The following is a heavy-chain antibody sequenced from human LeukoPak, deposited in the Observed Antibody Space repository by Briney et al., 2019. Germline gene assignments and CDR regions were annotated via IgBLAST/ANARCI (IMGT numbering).Heavy chain of an antibody. CDR3: RAETFDGDYVGWTGLFSGYYFDY. D-gene: IGHD4-17*01. Sequence: PGGSLRLSCAASGFTFSSYTFSTYAMSWVRQAPGKGLEWVSAVSGSGVSTYYADSVKGRFTISRDNSKNTLYLQMNSLRAEDTAVYYCRAETFDGDYVGWTGLFSGYYFDYWGQGTLVTVSS. CDR2: VSGSGVST. V-gene: IGHV3-23*01. CDR1: GFTFSSYTFSTYA. J-gene: IGHJ4*02.